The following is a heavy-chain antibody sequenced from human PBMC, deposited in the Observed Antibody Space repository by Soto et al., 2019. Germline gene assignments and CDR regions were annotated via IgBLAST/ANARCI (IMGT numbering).Heavy chain of an antibody. J-gene: IGHJ4*02. D-gene: IGHD5-18*01. CDR3: AGDRYGTLFDY. V-gene: IGHV4-61*01. CDR2: IYYSGST. CDR1: GGSVSRGSYY. Sequence: SETLSLTCTVSGGSVSRGSYYWSWIRQPPGKGLEWIRYIYYSGSTNYNPSLKSRVTISVDTSKNQFSLKLTSVTAADTAVYFCAGDRYGTLFDYWGQGALVTVSS.